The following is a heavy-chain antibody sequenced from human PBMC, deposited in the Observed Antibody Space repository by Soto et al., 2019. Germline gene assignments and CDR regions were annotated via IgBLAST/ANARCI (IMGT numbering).Heavy chain of an antibody. CDR1: GITFKDAW. D-gene: IGHD1-1*01. Sequence: DVQLVESGGGLGMPGGSLRLSCLVSGITFKDAWMSWVRQAPGKGLDWVARIKSYGSGGTTDYTQSVKGRFTISRDDSQSTVHLQMNSLRHEDTAVYFCVWNKRAEVLGRWGQGTLVTVSS. V-gene: IGHV3-15*01. J-gene: IGHJ4*02. CDR3: VWNKRAEVLGR. CDR2: IKSYGSGGTT.